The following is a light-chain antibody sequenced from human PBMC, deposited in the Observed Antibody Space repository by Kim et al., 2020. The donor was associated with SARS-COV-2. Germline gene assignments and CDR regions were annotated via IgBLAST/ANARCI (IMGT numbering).Light chain of an antibody. CDR3: QTWGTGIPV. CDR2: LNSDGSH. Sequence: ASVKITCTLSSGHSSYAIAWHQQQPEKGPRYLMKLNSDGSHSKGDGIPDRFSGSSSGAERYLTISSLQSEDEADYYCQTWGTGIPVFGGGTQLTVL. J-gene: IGLJ2*01. CDR1: SGHSSYA. V-gene: IGLV4-69*01.